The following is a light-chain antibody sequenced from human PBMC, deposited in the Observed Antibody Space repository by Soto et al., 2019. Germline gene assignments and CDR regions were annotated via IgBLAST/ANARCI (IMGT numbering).Light chain of an antibody. V-gene: IGLV2-14*01. J-gene: IGLJ1*01. Sequence: QSALTQPASLSGSPGQSITISCTGTSSDVGGYNYVSWFQQHPGKAPKLMIYEVSNRPSGVSNRFSGSKSANTASLTISGLQAEDEAEYYCSSYTTSAPYVFGIGTKLTVL. CDR2: EVS. CDR3: SSYTTSAPYV. CDR1: SSDVGGYNY.